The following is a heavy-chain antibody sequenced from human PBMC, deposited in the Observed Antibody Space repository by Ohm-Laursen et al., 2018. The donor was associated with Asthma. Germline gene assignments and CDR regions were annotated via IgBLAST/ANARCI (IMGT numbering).Heavy chain of an antibody. CDR1: GGTFSSYA. CDR2: IIPIFGTA. Sequence: GASVKVSCKASGGTFSSYAISWVRQAPGQGLEWMGGIIPIFGTANYAQKFQGRVTITADESTSTAYMELSSLRSEDTAVYYCASPGRYCSSTGCFPNEPEYFQHWGQGTLVTVSS. D-gene: IGHD2-2*01. V-gene: IGHV1-69*13. J-gene: IGHJ1*01. CDR3: ASPGRYCSSTGCFPNEPEYFQH.